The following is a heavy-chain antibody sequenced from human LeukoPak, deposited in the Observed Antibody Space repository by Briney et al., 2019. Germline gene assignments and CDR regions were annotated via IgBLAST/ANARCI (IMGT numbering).Heavy chain of an antibody. J-gene: IGHJ6*03. V-gene: IGHV3-30*02. CDR3: AKMDTAMVTGYYYYYMDV. CDR1: GFTFSAYG. Sequence: GGSLRLSCAASGFTFSAYGMHWVRQAPGKGLEWVAFIRYDGSNKYYADSVKGRFTISRDNSKNTLYLQMNSLRAEDTAVYYCAKMDTAMVTGYYYYYMDVWGKGTTVTVSS. D-gene: IGHD5-18*01. CDR2: IRYDGSNK.